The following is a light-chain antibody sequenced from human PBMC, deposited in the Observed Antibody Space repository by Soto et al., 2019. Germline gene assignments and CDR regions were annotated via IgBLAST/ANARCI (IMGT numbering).Light chain of an antibody. J-gene: IGKJ1*01. Sequence: DIQVTQSPSSLSASVGDRVTITCRASQNINNYLNWYQQKPGKAPKLLIYAASSLQSGVPSRFSGSGSGTDFILTISSLQPEDFATYYCQQSFSTLWTFGQGTKVEIK. CDR2: AAS. V-gene: IGKV1-39*01. CDR3: QQSFSTLWT. CDR1: QNINNY.